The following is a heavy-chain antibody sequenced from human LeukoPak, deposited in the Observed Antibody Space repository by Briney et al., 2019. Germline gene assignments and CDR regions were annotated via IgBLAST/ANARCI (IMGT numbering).Heavy chain of an antibody. Sequence: ASVKVSCKASGYTFTSYGISWVRQAPGQGLEWMGWISAYNGNTNYAQKLQGRVTMTTDTSTSTAYMELRSLRPDDTAVYYCARESITPRYCSGGSCYGGLYYFDYWGQGTLVTVSS. J-gene: IGHJ4*02. D-gene: IGHD2-15*01. CDR3: ARESITPRYCSGGSCYGGLYYFDY. V-gene: IGHV1-18*01. CDR2: ISAYNGNT. CDR1: GYTFTSYG.